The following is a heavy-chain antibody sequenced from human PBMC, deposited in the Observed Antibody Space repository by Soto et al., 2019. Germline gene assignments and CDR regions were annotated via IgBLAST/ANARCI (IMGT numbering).Heavy chain of an antibody. CDR3: ASADGSGSYYLLYYFDY. V-gene: IGHV1-46*03. Sequence: ASVKVSCKASGYTFTSYYMHWVRQAPGQGLEWMGIINPSGGSTSYAQKFQGRVTMTRDTSTSTVYMELSSLRSEDTAVYYCASADGSGSYYLLYYFDYWGQGTLVTVSS. CDR2: INPSGGST. CDR1: GYTFTSYY. D-gene: IGHD3-10*01. J-gene: IGHJ4*02.